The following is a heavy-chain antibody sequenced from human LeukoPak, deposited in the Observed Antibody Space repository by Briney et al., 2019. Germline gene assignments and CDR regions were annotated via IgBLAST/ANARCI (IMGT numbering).Heavy chain of an antibody. Sequence: GASVKVSCKASGYTFTSYGISWVRQAPGQGLEWMGWISAYNGNTNYAQKLQGRVTMTTDTSTSTAYMELRSLRSDDTAVYYCARRGLGYCSSTSCYPFDYWGQGTLVTVSS. D-gene: IGHD2-2*01. CDR3: ARRGLGYCSSTSCYPFDY. CDR1: GYTFTSYG. J-gene: IGHJ4*02. V-gene: IGHV1-18*01. CDR2: ISAYNGNT.